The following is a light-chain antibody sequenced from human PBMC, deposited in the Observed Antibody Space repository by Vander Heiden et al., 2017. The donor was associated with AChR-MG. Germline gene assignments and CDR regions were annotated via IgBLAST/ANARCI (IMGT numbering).Light chain of an antibody. Sequence: QSALTHPASVPGSPGQSLTLSCTGTSSDVGGYNCLSWYQQHPGQAPKLIIYDVSDRPSGVSNRFSGSKSGNTSSLTISGLQAEDEADYYCSSYTFSSTLVVFGGGTKLTVL. V-gene: IGLV2-14*03. J-gene: IGLJ2*01. CDR1: SSDVGGYNC. CDR2: DVS. CDR3: SSYTFSSTLVV.